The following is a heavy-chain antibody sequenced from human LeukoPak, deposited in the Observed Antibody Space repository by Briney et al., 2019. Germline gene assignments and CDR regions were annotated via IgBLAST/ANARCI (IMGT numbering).Heavy chain of an antibody. J-gene: IGHJ4*02. CDR3: AREGAGNSPLDS. CDR2: IDRSRST. V-gene: IGHV4-34*01. D-gene: IGHD4-23*01. CDR1: GGSFSGYS. Sequence: SETLSLTCAVYGGSFSGYSWTWIRQPPGKGLEWIGEIDRSRSTNYSPSLKSRLTISVDTSKNQFSLKLTSVTAADTGIYYCAREGAGNSPLDSWGQGTLVTVSS.